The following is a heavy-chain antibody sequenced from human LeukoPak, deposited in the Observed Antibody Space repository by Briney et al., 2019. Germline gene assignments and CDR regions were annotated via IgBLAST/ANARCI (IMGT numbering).Heavy chain of an antibody. V-gene: IGHV1-46*01. CDR2: INPSGGST. CDR1: GYTFTSYY. D-gene: IGHD2-21*02. J-gene: IGHJ3*02. Sequence: ASVKVSCKASGYTFTSYYMHWVRQAPGQGLEWMGIINPSGGSTSYAQKFQGRVTMTRDTSTSTVYMELSSLRAEDTAVYYCARVCGGDCYSSYLFGWATEIDAFDIWGQGTMVTVSS. CDR3: ARVCGGDCYSSYLFGWATEIDAFDI.